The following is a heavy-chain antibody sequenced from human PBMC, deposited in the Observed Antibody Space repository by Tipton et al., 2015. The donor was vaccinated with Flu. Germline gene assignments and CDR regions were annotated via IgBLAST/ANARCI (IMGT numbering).Heavy chain of an antibody. CDR2: ISSSSTI. V-gene: IGHV3-48*01. Sequence: SLRLSCAASGFTFSSYSMNWVRQAPGKGLEWVSYISSSSTIYYADSVKGRFTISRDNAKNSLYLQMNSLRAEDTAVYYCAAFILRFLESPGYMDVWGKGTTVTVSS. D-gene: IGHD3-3*01. CDR3: AAFILRFLESPGYMDV. J-gene: IGHJ6*03. CDR1: GFTFSSYS.